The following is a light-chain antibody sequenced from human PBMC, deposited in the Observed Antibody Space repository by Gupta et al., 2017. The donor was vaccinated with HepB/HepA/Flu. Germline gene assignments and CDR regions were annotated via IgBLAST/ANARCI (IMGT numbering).Light chain of an antibody. CDR3: AAWDDSLNGVV. CDR1: SSNIRSNT. Sequence: QSVLTQPPSASGTPGQRVTISCSGSSSNIRSNTVNWYQQLPGTAPKLLIYSNNQWPSGVPDRFSGSKSGTSASLAISGLQSEDEADYYCAAWDDSLNGVVFGGGTKLTGL. CDR2: SNN. V-gene: IGLV1-44*01. J-gene: IGLJ2*01.